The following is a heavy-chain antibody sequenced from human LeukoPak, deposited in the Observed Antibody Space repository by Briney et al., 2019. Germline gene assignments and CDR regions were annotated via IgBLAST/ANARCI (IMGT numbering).Heavy chain of an antibody. CDR3: ARARITMIVVAPDY. Sequence: GALVKVSCKASGYTFTGYYMHWVRQAPGQGLEWMGWINPNSGGTNYAQKFQGRVTMTRDTSISTAYMELSRLRSDDTAVYYCARARITMIVVAPDYWGQGTLVTVSS. J-gene: IGHJ4*02. CDR2: INPNSGGT. V-gene: IGHV1-2*02. D-gene: IGHD3-22*01. CDR1: GYTFTGYY.